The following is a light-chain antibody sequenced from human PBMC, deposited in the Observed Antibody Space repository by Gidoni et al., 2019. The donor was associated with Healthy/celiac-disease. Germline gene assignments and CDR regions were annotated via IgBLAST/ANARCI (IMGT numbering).Light chain of an antibody. V-gene: IGLV3-1*01. Sequence: SYELTQPPSVSVSPGQTASITCSGDKLGDKYACWYQQKPGQSPVLVIYQDSKRPSGIPERFSGSNSGNTATLTISGTQAMDEADYYCQAWDSSRWVFGGGTKLPVL. CDR3: QAWDSSRWV. CDR1: KLGDKY. CDR2: QDS. J-gene: IGLJ3*02.